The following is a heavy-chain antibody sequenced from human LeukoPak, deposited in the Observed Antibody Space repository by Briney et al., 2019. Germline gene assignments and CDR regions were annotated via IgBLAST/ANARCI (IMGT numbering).Heavy chain of an antibody. Sequence: GGSLRLSCAASGLTFSSYSMNWVRQAPGKGLEWVSSISSSSSYIYYADSVKGRFTISRDNAKNSLYLQMNSLRAEDTAVYYCARDLRGFLRVWGQGTLVTVSS. D-gene: IGHD3-16*01. CDR1: GLTFSSYS. J-gene: IGHJ4*02. CDR3: ARDLRGFLRV. V-gene: IGHV3-21*01. CDR2: ISSSSSYI.